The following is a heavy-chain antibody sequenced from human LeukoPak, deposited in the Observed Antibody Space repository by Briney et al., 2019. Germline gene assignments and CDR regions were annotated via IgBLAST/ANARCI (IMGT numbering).Heavy chain of an antibody. D-gene: IGHD4-23*01. V-gene: IGHV3-11*01. CDR3: ARDCASVATLSSGLCGFWDE. CDR2: ISSSGSTI. CDR1: GFTFSDYY. Sequence: PGGSLRLSCAASGFTFSDYYMSWIRQAPGKGLEWVSYISSSGSTIYYADSVKGRFTISRDNAKNSLYLQMNSLRAEDTAVYYCARDCASVATLSSGLCGFWDEWGQGTLVTVSS. J-gene: IGHJ4*02.